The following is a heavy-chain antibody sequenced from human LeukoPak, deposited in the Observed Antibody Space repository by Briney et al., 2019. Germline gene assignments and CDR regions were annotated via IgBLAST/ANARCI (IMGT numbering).Heavy chain of an antibody. J-gene: IGHJ3*02. V-gene: IGHV1-2*02. CDR2: INPNSGGA. CDR1: GYTFTDYY. D-gene: IGHD3-10*01. CDR3: ATVVVLGEPNDAFEI. Sequence: ASVKVACKTSGYTFTDYYIHWVRQAPGQGLEWMGWINPNSGGANYAQKFEGRVSMTRDTSITTAYMELSRMRSDDTAVYYCATVVVLGEPNDAFEIWGQGTMVTVSS.